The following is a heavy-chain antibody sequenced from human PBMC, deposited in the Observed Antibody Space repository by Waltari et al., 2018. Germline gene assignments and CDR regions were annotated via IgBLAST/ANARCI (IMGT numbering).Heavy chain of an antibody. CDR1: GGSFSGYY. Sequence: QVQLHQWGAGLLKPSETLSLTCAVSGGSFSGYYWSCLRQPPGEALGWIGEINHSGSTNYNPSLKGRVTISGDPSKNQFSLKLSSVTAADTAVYYCARGPNSRLRAMGRNYFDYWGQGTLVTVSS. V-gene: IGHV4-34*01. D-gene: IGHD5-18*01. CDR3: ARGPNSRLRAMGRNYFDY. CDR2: INHSGST. J-gene: IGHJ4*02.